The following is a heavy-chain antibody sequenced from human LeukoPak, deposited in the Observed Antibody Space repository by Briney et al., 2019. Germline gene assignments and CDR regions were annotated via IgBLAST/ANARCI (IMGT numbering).Heavy chain of an antibody. CDR2: ISYDGSNK. D-gene: IGHD4-17*01. CDR3: ARATVTTLADWFDP. J-gene: IGHJ5*02. Sequence: GGSLRLSCAASGFTFSSYAMHWVRQAPGKGLEWVAVISYDGSNKYYADSVKGRFTISRDNSKNTLYLQMNSLRAEDTAVYYCARATVTTLADWFDPWGQGTLVTVSS. CDR1: GFTFSSYA. V-gene: IGHV3-30-3*01.